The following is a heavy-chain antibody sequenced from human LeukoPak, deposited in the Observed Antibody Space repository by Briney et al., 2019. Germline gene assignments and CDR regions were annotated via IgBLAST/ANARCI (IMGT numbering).Heavy chain of an antibody. V-gene: IGHV3-48*01. Sequence: GGSLRLSCAASGFTFSSYSMNWVRQAPGKGLEWVSYISSSSSTIYYADSVKGRFTISRDNAKNSLYLQMNSLKTEDTAVYYCTTVISHYYDSSGYLYYFDYWGQGTLVTVSS. D-gene: IGHD3-22*01. J-gene: IGHJ4*02. CDR3: TTVISHYYDSSGYLYYFDY. CDR2: ISSSSSTI. CDR1: GFTFSSYS.